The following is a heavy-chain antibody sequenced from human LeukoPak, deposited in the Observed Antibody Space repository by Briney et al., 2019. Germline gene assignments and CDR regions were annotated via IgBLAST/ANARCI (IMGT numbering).Heavy chain of an antibody. D-gene: IGHD2-21*02. V-gene: IGHV1-2*02. CDR3: AREDIVVVTAIFDY. CDR1: GYTFTGYY. Sequence: GASVKVSCKASGYTFTGYYMHWVRQAPGQGLEWMGWINPNSGGTNYAQKFQGRVTMTRDTSISTAYLELSRLRSDETAVYYCAREDIVVVTAIFDYWGQGTLVTVSS. J-gene: IGHJ4*02. CDR2: INPNSGGT.